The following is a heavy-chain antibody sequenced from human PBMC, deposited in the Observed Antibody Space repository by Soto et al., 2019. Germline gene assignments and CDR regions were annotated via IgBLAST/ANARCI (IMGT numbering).Heavy chain of an antibody. Sequence: ASVKVSCKASGYTFTSYDINWVRQATGQGLEWMGWMNPNSGNTGYAQKFQGRVTMTRDTSISTAYMELSSLRSEDTAVYYCARVLTYYDFWSGYYLRSHNNWFDPWGQGTLVTVS. J-gene: IGHJ5*02. CDR1: GYTFTSYD. CDR3: ARVLTYYDFWSGYYLRSHNNWFDP. CDR2: MNPNSGNT. D-gene: IGHD3-3*01. V-gene: IGHV1-8*01.